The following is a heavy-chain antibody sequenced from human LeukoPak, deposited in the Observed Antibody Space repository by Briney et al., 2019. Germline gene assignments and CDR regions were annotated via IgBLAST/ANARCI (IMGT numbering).Heavy chain of an antibody. J-gene: IGHJ3*02. D-gene: IGHD1-26*01. CDR3: ARALYSGSTPDGRAFDI. Sequence: GASVKVSCKASGYTFTSYGISWVRQAPGQGLEWMGWISAYNGNTNYAQKLQGRVTMTTDTSTSTAYMELRSLRSDDTAVYYCARALYSGSTPDGRAFDIWGQGTMVTVSS. V-gene: IGHV1-18*01. CDR2: ISAYNGNT. CDR1: GYTFTSYG.